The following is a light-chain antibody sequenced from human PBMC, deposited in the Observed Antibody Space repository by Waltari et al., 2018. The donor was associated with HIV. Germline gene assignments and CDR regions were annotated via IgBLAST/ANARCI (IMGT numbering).Light chain of an antibody. CDR3: QQYNNSPPLT. CDR1: QSVSSN. CDR2: GAS. V-gene: IGKV3-15*01. Sequence: EILMTQSPATLSVSPGERAILSCRASQSVSSNLACYQQKPGQAPRLLIYGASSRATGIPARFSGSSSGTEYTPTISSLQSEDFAIYYCQQYNNSPPLTFGGGTKVEIK. J-gene: IGKJ4*01.